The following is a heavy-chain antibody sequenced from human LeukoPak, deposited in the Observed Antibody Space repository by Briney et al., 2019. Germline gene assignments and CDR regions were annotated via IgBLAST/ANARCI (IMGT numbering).Heavy chain of an antibody. CDR3: AKRGSNTWSDFDY. J-gene: IGHJ4*02. Sequence: GGSLRLSCAASGFSFNAYSMNWVRQAPGKGLEWVSGISGSGGSTYYADSVKGRFTISRDNSKNTLYLQMNSLRAEDTAVYYCAKRGSNTWSDFDYWGQGTLVTVSS. D-gene: IGHD6-13*01. CDR2: ISGSGGST. V-gene: IGHV3-23*01. CDR1: GFSFNAYS.